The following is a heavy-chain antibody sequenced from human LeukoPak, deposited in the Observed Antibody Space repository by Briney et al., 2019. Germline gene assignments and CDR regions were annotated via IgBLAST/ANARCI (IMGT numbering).Heavy chain of an antibody. D-gene: IGHD3-16*02. J-gene: IGHJ6*02. Sequence: GGSLRLSCAASGFTFSSYAMSWVRQAPGKGLEWVSAISGSGGSTYYADSVKGRFTISRDNSKNTLYQQMNSLRAEDTAVYYCAKSGITFGGVIVSRSYGMDVWGQGTTVTVSS. CDR1: GFTFSSYA. CDR2: ISGSGGST. CDR3: AKSGITFGGVIVSRSYGMDV. V-gene: IGHV3-23*01.